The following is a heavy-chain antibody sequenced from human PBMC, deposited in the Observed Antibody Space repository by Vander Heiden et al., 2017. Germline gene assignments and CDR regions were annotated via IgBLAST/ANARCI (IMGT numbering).Heavy chain of an antibody. D-gene: IGHD3-22*01. CDR1: GFTFSYYA. CDR3: ARVTFYSDSIGYPLFHY. V-gene: IGHV3-23*01. CDR2: ISGSVGGDTT. J-gene: IGHJ4*02. Sequence: EVQLLESGGGLVQPGGSLILSCANYGFTFSYYAMGWVRQAPGKGLEWVSTISGSVGGDTTYYPDSMKGRFTISKDNSKNTLYLQMNSLRAEDTAIYYCARVTFYSDSIGYPLFHYWGQGTLVTVSS.